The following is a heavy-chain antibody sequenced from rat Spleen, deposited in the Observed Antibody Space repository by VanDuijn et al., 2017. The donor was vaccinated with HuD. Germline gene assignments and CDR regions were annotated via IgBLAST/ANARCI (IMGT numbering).Heavy chain of an antibody. Sequence: EVQLVESGGGLVQPGRSLKLSCAASGFTFSDYGMAWVRQAPTKGLEWVATISYGESSGHSSTYYRDSVKGRFTISRDNAKSTLYLQMDSLRSEATATYYCASEGANTVWYFDFWGPGTMVTVSS. CDR2: ISYGESSGHSST. J-gene: IGHJ1*01. V-gene: IGHV5-29*01. CDR1: GFTFSDYG. CDR3: ASEGANTVWYFDF. D-gene: IGHD4-1*01.